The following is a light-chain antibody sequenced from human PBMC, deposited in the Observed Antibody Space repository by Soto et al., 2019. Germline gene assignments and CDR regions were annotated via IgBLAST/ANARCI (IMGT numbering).Light chain of an antibody. CDR3: QQYNSLWT. V-gene: IGKV1-5*03. CDR2: KAS. J-gene: IGKJ1*01. Sequence: DIQMTQSPSTLSASVGDRVTITCRASQSISSWLAWYQQKPGQAPKLLNYKASSSESGVPSRFRGSGSGTEFTLTISSLQPDDFATYYCQQYNSLWTFGQGTKVEIK. CDR1: QSISSW.